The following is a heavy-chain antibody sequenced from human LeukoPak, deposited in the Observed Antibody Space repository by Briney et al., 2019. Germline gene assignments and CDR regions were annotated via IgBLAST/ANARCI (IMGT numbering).Heavy chain of an antibody. Sequence: ASVKVSCKASGGTFSSYAISWVRQAPGQGLEWMGGIIPIFGTANYAQKFQGRVTITADESTSTAYMELSSLRSEDTAVYYCARSPIFGVVISWFDPWGQGTLVTVSS. CDR1: GGTFSSYA. CDR2: IIPIFGTA. J-gene: IGHJ5*02. CDR3: ARSPIFGVVISWFDP. V-gene: IGHV1-69*13. D-gene: IGHD3-3*01.